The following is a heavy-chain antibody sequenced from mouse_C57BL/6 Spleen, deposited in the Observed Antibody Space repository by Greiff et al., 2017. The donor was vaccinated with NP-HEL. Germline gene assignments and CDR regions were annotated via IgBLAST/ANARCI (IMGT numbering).Heavy chain of an antibody. V-gene: IGHV5-6*01. D-gene: IGHD1-1*01. CDR3: ARQRYGSSFSY. CDR1: GFTFSSYG. Sequence: EVQLVESGGDLVKPGGSLKLSCAASGFTFSSYGMSWVRQTPDKRLEWVATISSGGSYTYYPDSVKGRFTISRDNAKNTLYLQMSSLKSEDTAMYYCARQRYGSSFSYWGQGTLVTVSA. CDR2: ISSGGSYT. J-gene: IGHJ3*01.